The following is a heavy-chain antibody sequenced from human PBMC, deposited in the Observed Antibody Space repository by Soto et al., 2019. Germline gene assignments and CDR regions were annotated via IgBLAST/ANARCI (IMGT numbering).Heavy chain of an antibody. CDR3: ARDLTGAGYFDH. CDR2: FYYSGNT. CDR1: GGSITSDAYY. V-gene: IGHV4-31*03. J-gene: IGHJ4*02. Sequence: QAQLQESGPGLVKPSQTLSLTCTVSGGSITSDAYYWSWIRQLPGKGLECVGYFYYSGNTYYNPSLMGRVTISVDTPNNQFSLKLSSVTAADTAVYFCARDLTGAGYFDHWGQGTLVTVSS. D-gene: IGHD7-27*01.